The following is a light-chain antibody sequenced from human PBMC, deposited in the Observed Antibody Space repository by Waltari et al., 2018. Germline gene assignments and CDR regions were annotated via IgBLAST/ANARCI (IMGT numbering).Light chain of an antibody. CDR2: AAS. CDR3: QQSYSTPT. V-gene: IGKV1-39*01. Sequence: DIKMTQSPSSLSASVGDRVTITCRASQSISSYLNCYQQKPGKAPKLLIYAASSLQSGVPSRFSGSGSGTDFTLTISSLQPEDFATYYCQQSYSTPTFGGGTKVEIK. J-gene: IGKJ4*01. CDR1: QSISSY.